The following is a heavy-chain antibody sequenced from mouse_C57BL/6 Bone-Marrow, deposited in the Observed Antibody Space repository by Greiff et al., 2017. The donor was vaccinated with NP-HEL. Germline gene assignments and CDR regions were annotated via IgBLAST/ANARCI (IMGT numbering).Heavy chain of an antibody. J-gene: IGHJ1*03. CDR3: ARSGRLRRGYWYFDV. D-gene: IGHD2-4*01. CDR2: IDPNSGGT. Sequence: QVQLQQPGAELVKPGASVKLSCKASGYTFTSYWMHWVKQRPGRGLEWIGRIDPNSGGTKYNEKFKSKATLTVDKPSRTAYMQLSSLTSEDSAVYYCARSGRLRRGYWYFDVWGTGTTVTVSS. CDR1: GYTFTSYW. V-gene: IGHV1-72*01.